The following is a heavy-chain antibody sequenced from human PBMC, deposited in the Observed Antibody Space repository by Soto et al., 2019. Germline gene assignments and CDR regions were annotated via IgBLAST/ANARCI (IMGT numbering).Heavy chain of an antibody. CDR1: GFTFSNAL. V-gene: IGHV3-15*07. CDR3: TTVTDFWSGYYPPYYYYGMDV. J-gene: IGHJ6*02. Sequence: GGSLRLSCAASGFTFSNALMNWVRQAPGKGLEWVGRIKSKTDGGTTDYAAPVKGRFTISRDDSKNTLYLQMNSLKTEDTAVYYCTTVTDFWSGYYPPYYYYGMDVWGQGTTVTVSS. D-gene: IGHD3-3*01. CDR2: IKSKTDGGTT.